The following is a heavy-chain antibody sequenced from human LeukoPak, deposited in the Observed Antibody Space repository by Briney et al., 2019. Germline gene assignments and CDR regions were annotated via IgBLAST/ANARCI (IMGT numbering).Heavy chain of an antibody. J-gene: IGHJ6*03. CDR3: AKDGSYYYDSSGYYSGYYYCYMDV. V-gene: IGHV3-23*01. Sequence: GGSLRLSCAASGFTFSSYAMSWVRQAPGKGLEWVSAISGSGGSTYYADSVKGRFTISRDNSKNTLYLQMNSLRAEDTAVYYCAKDGSYYYDSSGYYSGYYYCYMDVWGKGTTVTVSS. D-gene: IGHD3-22*01. CDR2: ISGSGGST. CDR1: GFTFSSYA.